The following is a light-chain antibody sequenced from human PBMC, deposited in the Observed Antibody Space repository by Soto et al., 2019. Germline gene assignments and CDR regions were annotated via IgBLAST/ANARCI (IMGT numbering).Light chain of an antibody. J-gene: IGKJ1*01. CDR2: TAS. Sequence: DIQMTPSPPSLSASVGDRVTITCRATQNIDNYLNWYQHKPGTAPKLLIYTASSLFSGVPSRFSGSGSGTDFTLTISSLQPEDFATYYCQQGYSSRWTFGQGTKVDIK. V-gene: IGKV1-39*01. CDR1: QNIDNY. CDR3: QQGYSSRWT.